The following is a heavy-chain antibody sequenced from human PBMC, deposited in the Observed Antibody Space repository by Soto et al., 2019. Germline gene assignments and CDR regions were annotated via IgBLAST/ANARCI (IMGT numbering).Heavy chain of an antibody. CDR1: GFTFSSYG. Sequence: QVQLVESGGGVVQPGRSLRLSCAASGFTFSSYGMHWVRQAPGKGLEWVAVISYDGSNKYYADSVKGRFTISTDNSKNPLYLQMNSLRAEDTAVYYCEKDRRPNYYYGMDVWGQGTTVTVSS. CDR2: ISYDGSNK. CDR3: EKDRRPNYYYGMDV. D-gene: IGHD6-25*01. V-gene: IGHV3-30*18. J-gene: IGHJ6*02.